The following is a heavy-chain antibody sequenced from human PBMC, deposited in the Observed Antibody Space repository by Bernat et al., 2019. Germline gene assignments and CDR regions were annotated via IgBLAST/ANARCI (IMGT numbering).Heavy chain of an antibody. CDR2: ISSSGSTI. CDR1: GFTFSSYE. Sequence: EVQLVESGGGLVQPGGSLRLSCAASGFTFSSYEMNWVRQAPGKGLEWVSYISSSGSTIYYADSVKGRFTISRDNAKNSLYLQMNSLRAEDTAVYYCARGTSSSGLCFDYWGQGTLVTVSS. CDR3: ARGTSSSGLCFDY. D-gene: IGHD6-6*01. V-gene: IGHV3-48*03. J-gene: IGHJ4*02.